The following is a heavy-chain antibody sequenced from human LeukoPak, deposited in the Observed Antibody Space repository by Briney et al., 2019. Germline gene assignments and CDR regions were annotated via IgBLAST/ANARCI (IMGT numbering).Heavy chain of an antibody. CDR2: INADGSTT. CDR1: GSGFTFNNYW. Sequence: PGGSLRLSCAASGSGFTFNNYWMHWVRQAPGKGLVWVSRINADGSTTSYADSVRGRFTISRDNAKNTLYLQMNSLRAEDTAVYYCAKDVAVTRAYYFDYWGQGTLVTVSS. CDR3: AKDVAVTRAYYFDY. D-gene: IGHD2-21*02. V-gene: IGHV3-74*01. J-gene: IGHJ4*02.